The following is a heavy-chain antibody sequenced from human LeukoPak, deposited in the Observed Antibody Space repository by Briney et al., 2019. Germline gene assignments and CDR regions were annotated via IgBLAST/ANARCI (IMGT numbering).Heavy chain of an antibody. CDR2: IYTSGST. Sequence: SETLSLTCTISGGSISSYYWSWIRQPAGKGLEWIGRIYTSGSTNYNPSLKSRVTMSVDTSKNQFSLKLSSVTAADTAVYYCARDTYYYDSSGYWADYWGQGTLVTVSS. CDR1: GGSISSYY. J-gene: IGHJ4*02. CDR3: ARDTYYYDSSGYWADY. V-gene: IGHV4-4*07. D-gene: IGHD3-22*01.